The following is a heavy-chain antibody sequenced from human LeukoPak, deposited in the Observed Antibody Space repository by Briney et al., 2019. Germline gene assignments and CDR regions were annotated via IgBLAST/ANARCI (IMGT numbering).Heavy chain of an antibody. V-gene: IGHV3-30*02. CDR3: AKDSGYSYGHGLDY. D-gene: IGHD5-18*01. J-gene: IGHJ4*02. Sequence: GGSLRLSCAASGFTFSTYNMHWVRQAPGKGLEWVALVLSDESNKYHADSVKGQFTISRDNSKNALFLQMNSLRDEDTAVYYCAKDSGYSYGHGLDYWGQGTLVTVSS. CDR2: VLSDESNK. CDR1: GFTFSTYN.